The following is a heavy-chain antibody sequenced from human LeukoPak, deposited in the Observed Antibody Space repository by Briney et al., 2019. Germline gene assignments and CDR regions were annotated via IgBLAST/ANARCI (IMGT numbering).Heavy chain of an antibody. Sequence: GGSPRLSCAASGFTFSSYAMHWVRQAPGKGLEWVAVISYDGSNKYYADSVKGRFTISRDNSKNTLYLQMNSLRAEDTAVYYCARDSGYSYGYFYYYYYGMDVWGQGTTVTVSS. CDR3: ARDSGYSYGYFYYYYYGMDV. J-gene: IGHJ6*02. D-gene: IGHD5-18*01. CDR1: GFTFSSYA. CDR2: ISYDGSNK. V-gene: IGHV3-30-3*01.